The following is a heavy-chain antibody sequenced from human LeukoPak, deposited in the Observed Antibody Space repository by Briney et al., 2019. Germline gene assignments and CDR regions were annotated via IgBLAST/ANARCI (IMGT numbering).Heavy chain of an antibody. D-gene: IGHD5-12*01. CDR1: GYTFTIYG. CDR3: ARDRAWLQNWFDP. Sequence: ASVKVSSKASGYTFTIYGISWVRQARGQGLEWMGWISAYNGNTNYAQKLQGRVTMTTDTSTSTAYMELRSLRSDDTAVYYCARDRAWLQNWFDPWGQGTLVTVSS. V-gene: IGHV1-18*01. J-gene: IGHJ5*02. CDR2: ISAYNGNT.